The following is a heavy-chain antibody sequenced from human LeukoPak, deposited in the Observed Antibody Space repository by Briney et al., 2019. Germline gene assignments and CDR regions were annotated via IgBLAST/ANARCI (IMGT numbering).Heavy chain of an antibody. Sequence: PGGSLRLSCAASGFTFSNYEMNWVRQAPGKGLEWVSYISSSGSTIYYADSVKGRFTISRDNAKNSLYLQMNSLRAEDTAVYYCARSGYCTSTSCLNGRGAFDIWGQGTMVTVSS. D-gene: IGHD2-2*01. J-gene: IGHJ3*02. CDR1: GFTFSNYE. CDR3: ARSGYCTSTSCLNGRGAFDI. CDR2: ISSSGSTI. V-gene: IGHV3-48*03.